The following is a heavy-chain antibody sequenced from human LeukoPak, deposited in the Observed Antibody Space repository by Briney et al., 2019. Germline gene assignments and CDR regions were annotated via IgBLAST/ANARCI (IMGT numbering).Heavy chain of an antibody. CDR1: RFTFSNYS. Sequence: HAGGSLRLSCAASRFTFSNYSMNWVRQAPGKGLEWVSYITSSSTVYYAGSVKGRFTISRDNAKNSLFLQMNSLRAEDTAVYYCARDYCSGPKCYFIDYWGQGALVTVSS. V-gene: IGHV3-48*04. D-gene: IGHD2-15*01. J-gene: IGHJ4*02. CDR2: ITSSSTV. CDR3: ARDYCSGPKCYFIDY.